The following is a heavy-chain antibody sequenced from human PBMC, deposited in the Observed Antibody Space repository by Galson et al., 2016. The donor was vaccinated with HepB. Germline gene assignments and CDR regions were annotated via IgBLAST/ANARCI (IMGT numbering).Heavy chain of an antibody. V-gene: IGHV4-34*01. J-gene: IGHJ4*02. CDR3: ARVKVFGVVIIRYYFDF. D-gene: IGHD3-3*01. CDR1: GGSLNGYY. CDR2: INHSGST. Sequence: SETLSLTCAVYGGSLNGYYWSWIRQPPGKGLEWLGEINHSGSTNYNPSLKSRVTISVDTSKNQFSLKLTSVTAADTAVYYCARVKVFGVVIIRYYFDFWGQGTPVTVSS.